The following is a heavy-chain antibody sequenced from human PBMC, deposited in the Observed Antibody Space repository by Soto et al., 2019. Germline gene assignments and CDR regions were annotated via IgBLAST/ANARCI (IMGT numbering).Heavy chain of an antibody. V-gene: IGHV1-46*01. CDR3: ASQPIPGYCSGGSCSHFGY. J-gene: IGHJ4*02. CDR1: GYTFTSYY. CDR2: INPSGGST. D-gene: IGHD2-15*01. Sequence: QVQLVQSEAEVKKPGASVKVSCKASGYTFTSYYMHWVRQAPGQGLEWMGIINPSGGSTSYAQKFQGRVTMTRDTSTSTVYMELSSLRSEDTAVYYCASQPIPGYCSGGSCSHFGYWGQGTLVTVSS.